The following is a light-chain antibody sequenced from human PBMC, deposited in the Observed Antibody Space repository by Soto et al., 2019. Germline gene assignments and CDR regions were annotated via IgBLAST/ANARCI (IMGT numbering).Light chain of an antibody. CDR1: RPNIGKNY. Sequence: QSVLTQPPSASGTPGQRVTISCSGSRPNIGKNYVYWYQQLPGMAPKLLIYRNNKRPSGVPGRFSGSKSGTSASLVISGLRSEDEADYYCAVWDDSLRGVFGGGTKVTVL. CDR2: RNN. J-gene: IGLJ3*02. V-gene: IGLV1-47*01. CDR3: AVWDDSLRGV.